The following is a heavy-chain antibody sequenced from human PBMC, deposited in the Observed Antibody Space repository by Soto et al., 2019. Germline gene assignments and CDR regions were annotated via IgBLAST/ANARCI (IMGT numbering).Heavy chain of an antibody. CDR1: GFTFSSYW. CDR2: INSDGSST. J-gene: IGHJ6*02. CDR3: AREQWLVLYYYYYGMDV. V-gene: IGHV3-74*01. D-gene: IGHD6-19*01. Sequence: GGSLRLSCAASGFTFSSYWMHWVRQAPGKGLVWVSRINSDGSSTSYADSVRGRFTISRDNAKNTLYLQMNSLRAEDTAVYYCAREQWLVLYYYYYGMDVWGQGTTVTVSS.